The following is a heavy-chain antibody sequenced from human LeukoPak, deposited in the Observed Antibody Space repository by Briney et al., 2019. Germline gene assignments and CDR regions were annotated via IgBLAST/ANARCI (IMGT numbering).Heavy chain of an antibody. D-gene: IGHD3-22*01. Sequence: PGGSLRLSCAASGFNFDDYGMTWVRQAPGRGLEWVSGVNWSGSSTNYADSVKGRFTISRDSATNSLYLQMNSLRAEDTALYYCVRAHNYDGRDYYYAFSDYWGQGTLVTVSS. V-gene: IGHV3-20*04. CDR1: GFNFDDYG. J-gene: IGHJ4*02. CDR2: VNWSGSST. CDR3: VRAHNYDGRDYYYAFSDY.